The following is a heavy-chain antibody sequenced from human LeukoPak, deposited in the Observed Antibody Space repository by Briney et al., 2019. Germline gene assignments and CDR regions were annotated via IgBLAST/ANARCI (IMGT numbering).Heavy chain of an antibody. D-gene: IGHD5-12*01. Sequence: GGSLRLSCAASGFTFSSWWMHWVRQAPGKGLEWGSRIYSVGSDTTYADSVKGRFTMSRDNAKNTLYLQMSSLRDEDTAVYYCVRGGGVVATVLDSWGQGTLVTVSS. J-gene: IGHJ4*02. CDR1: GFTFSSWW. V-gene: IGHV3-74*03. CDR2: IYSVGSDT. CDR3: VRGGGVVATVLDS.